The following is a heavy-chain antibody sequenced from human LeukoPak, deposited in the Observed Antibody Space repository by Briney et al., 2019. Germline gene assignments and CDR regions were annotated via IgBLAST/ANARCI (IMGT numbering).Heavy chain of an antibody. V-gene: IGHV4-30-2*01. J-gene: IGHJ6*02. CDR1: GGSISSGPYS. CDR3: ARSYCSGGSCLSVCYYGMDV. Sequence: PSETLSLTCAVSGGSISSGPYSWGWLRRAPGKGLEWIGYIYHSGSTYYNPSLRTRVTISVDRSKNRFSLKLSSVTAADTAVYYCARSYCSGGSCLSVCYYGMDVWGQGTTVTVSS. D-gene: IGHD2-15*01. CDR2: IYHSGST.